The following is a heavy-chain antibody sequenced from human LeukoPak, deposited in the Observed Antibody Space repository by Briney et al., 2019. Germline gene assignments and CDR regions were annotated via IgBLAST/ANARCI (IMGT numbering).Heavy chain of an antibody. Sequence: GGSLRLSCEASGFTFSSYAIHWVRQAPGKGLEWVAVISYDGSNKYYADSVKGRFTISRDNSKNTLDLQLSSLRAEDTAIYYCTRDQLAYSGYDTLFHYWGQGTLVTVSS. CDR1: GFTFSSYA. CDR2: ISYDGSNK. V-gene: IGHV3-30*04. D-gene: IGHD5-12*01. CDR3: TRDQLAYSGYDTLFHY. J-gene: IGHJ4*02.